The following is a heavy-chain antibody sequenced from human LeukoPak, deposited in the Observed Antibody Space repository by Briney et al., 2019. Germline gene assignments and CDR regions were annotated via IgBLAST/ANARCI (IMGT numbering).Heavy chain of an antibody. D-gene: IGHD4-23*01. Sequence: GKSLRLSCAASGFTFSGFGMHWVRQAPGKGLEWVAVIWFDGSNKYYADSVKGRFTISRDSPKNTLYVQMNSLRAEDTAVYYCARGRGADYGGNSGYFDYWGQGTPVTVSS. CDR3: ARGRGADYGGNSGYFDY. CDR2: IWFDGSNK. J-gene: IGHJ4*02. V-gene: IGHV3-33*01. CDR1: GFTFSGFG.